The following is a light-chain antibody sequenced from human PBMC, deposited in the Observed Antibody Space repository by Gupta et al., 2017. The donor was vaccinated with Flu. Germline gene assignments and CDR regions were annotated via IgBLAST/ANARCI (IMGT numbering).Light chain of an antibody. Sequence: GDRVTITCRASQGIASYLAWYQQKPGKAPRLLIFDASMLYSGVPSRFSGSGSGTEFTLTISSLEPEEFATYYCQKLNSYPMTFGQGTRLEIK. V-gene: IGKV1-9*01. CDR2: DAS. CDR3: QKLNSYPMT. CDR1: QGIASY. J-gene: IGKJ5*01.